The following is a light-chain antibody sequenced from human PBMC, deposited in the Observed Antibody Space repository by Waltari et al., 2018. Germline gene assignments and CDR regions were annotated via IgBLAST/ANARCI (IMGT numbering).Light chain of an antibody. CDR3: NSRDSSGNHHVV. J-gene: IGLJ2*01. CDR1: SLRSYY. CDR2: GKN. Sequence: SSELTQDPAVSVALGQTVRITCQGDSLRSYYASWYQQKPGQAPVLVIYGKNNRPSGIPDRFSGSSSGNTASLTITGAQAEDGSDYSCNSRDSSGNHHVVFGGGTKLTVL. V-gene: IGLV3-19*01.